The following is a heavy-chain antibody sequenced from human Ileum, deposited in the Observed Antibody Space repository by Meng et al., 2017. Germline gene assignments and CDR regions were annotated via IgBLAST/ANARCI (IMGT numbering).Heavy chain of an antibody. D-gene: IGHD6-19*01. V-gene: IGHV1-18*01. J-gene: IGHJ4*02. CDR3: ARDRQWVFDY. Sequence: QVQMVQSGIEVKKPGASVKVSCKPSVYTFTTFGISWVRQAPGQGLEWMGWIDPGNGNRNFAQKFQDRITLTTDTTTTTAFMELRSLRSDDTANFYGARDRQWVFDYWGQGTLVTVSS. CDR2: IDPGNGNR. CDR1: VYTFTTFG.